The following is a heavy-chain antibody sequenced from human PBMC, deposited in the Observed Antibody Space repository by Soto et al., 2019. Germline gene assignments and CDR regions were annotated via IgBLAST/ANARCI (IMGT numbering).Heavy chain of an antibody. CDR2: ISSSSSYI. D-gene: IGHD6-6*01. Sequence: GVSLRLSCAASGFTFSSYSMNWVRQAPGKGLEWVSSISSSSSYIYYADSVKGRFTISRDNAKNSLYLQMNSLRAEDTAVYYCARDLKQLVLDLRYYYYVMAFWGQGSTVSVSS. CDR3: ARDLKQLVLDLRYYYYVMAF. J-gene: IGHJ6*02. CDR1: GFTFSSYS. V-gene: IGHV3-21*01.